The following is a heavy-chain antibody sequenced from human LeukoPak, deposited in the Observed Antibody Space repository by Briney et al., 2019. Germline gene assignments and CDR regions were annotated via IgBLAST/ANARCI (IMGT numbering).Heavy chain of an antibody. Sequence: GGSLRLSCAASGFTFSNYWMHWVRQAPGKGLEWVAFIRYDGSNKYYADSVKGRFTISRDNSKNTLYLQMNSLRAEDTAVYYCAKDLGSGSYSPGYMDVWGKGTTVTISS. CDR2: IRYDGSNK. D-gene: IGHD3-10*01. V-gene: IGHV3-30*02. CDR3: AKDLGSGSYSPGYMDV. J-gene: IGHJ6*03. CDR1: GFTFSNYW.